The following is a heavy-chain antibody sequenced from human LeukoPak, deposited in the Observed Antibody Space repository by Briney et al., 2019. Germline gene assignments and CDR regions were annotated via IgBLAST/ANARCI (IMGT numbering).Heavy chain of an antibody. CDR1: GGSFSGYY. Sequence: SETLSLTCAVYGGSFSGYYWSWIRQPPGKGLEWIGEINHSGSTNYNPSLKSRVTISVDTSKNQFSLKLSSVTAADTAVYYSARRQVVVVAATSRENAFDIWGQGTMVTVSS. V-gene: IGHV4-34*01. CDR2: INHSGST. D-gene: IGHD2-15*01. CDR3: ARRQVVVVAATSRENAFDI. J-gene: IGHJ3*02.